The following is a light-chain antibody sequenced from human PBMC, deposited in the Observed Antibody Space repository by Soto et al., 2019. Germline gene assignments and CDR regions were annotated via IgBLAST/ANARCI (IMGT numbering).Light chain of an antibody. J-gene: IGLJ2*01. CDR2: DVT. V-gene: IGLV2-14*03. CDR3: SSYSSSTAHVV. Sequence: QPALTQPASVSGSPGRSVTISCTGTSTDVADFNYVSWYQHLPGRAPKLIIYDVTNRPSGISYRFSASKSGRTASLTISGLQSEDEADYYCSSYSSSTAHVVFGGGTKLTVL. CDR1: STDVADFNY.